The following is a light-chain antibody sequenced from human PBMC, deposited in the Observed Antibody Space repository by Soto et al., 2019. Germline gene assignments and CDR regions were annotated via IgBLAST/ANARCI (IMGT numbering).Light chain of an antibody. CDR1: QSVRGN. CDR2: GAS. V-gene: IGKV3-15*01. J-gene: IGKJ5*01. CDR3: QQYNNWPFIT. Sequence: EIVMTQSPATLSVSPGERATLSCRASQSVRGNLAWYQQKPGQSPRLLIYGASSRATGIPVRFSGSGSGTKFTLTISSLQSEDFAVYYCQQYNNWPFITFGQGTRLEIK.